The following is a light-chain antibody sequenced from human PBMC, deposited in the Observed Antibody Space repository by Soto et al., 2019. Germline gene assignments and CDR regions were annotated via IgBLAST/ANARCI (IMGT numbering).Light chain of an antibody. J-gene: IGLJ2*01. V-gene: IGLV2-14*01. CDR1: NSDVGAYNY. CDR3: SSYTRSSTGV. CDR2: EVS. Sequence: QSALTQPASVSGSPGQSITISCTGTNSDVGAYNYVSWYQQHPGKAPKLMIYEVSKRPSGVSNRFSGSKSGNTASLTISGLQAEDEADYYCSSYTRSSTGVFGGGTQLTVL.